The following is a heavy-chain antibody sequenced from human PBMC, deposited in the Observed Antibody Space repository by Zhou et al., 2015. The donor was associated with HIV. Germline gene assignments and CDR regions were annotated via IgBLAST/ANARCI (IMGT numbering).Heavy chain of an antibody. CDR1: GGTFSSYA. CDR3: ASIRSGRYSSSIKTYYFDY. Sequence: QVQLVQSGAEVKKPGSSVKVSCKASGGTFSSYAISWVRQAPGQGLEWMGGIIPIFGTANYAQKFQGRVTITADESTSTAYMELSSLRSEDTAVYYCASIRSGRYSSSIKTYYFDYVGPGNPGPPSPQ. D-gene: IGHD6-13*01. V-gene: IGHV1-69*01. CDR2: IIPIFGTA. J-gene: IGHJ4*02.